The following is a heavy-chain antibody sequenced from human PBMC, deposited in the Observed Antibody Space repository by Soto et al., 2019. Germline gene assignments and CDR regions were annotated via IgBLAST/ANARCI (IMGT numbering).Heavy chain of an antibody. CDR2: ISGYNGDT. Sequence: QGQLVQSGGEVKMPGASVKVSCKASGYTFTRYGISWVRQAPGQGLEWMGWISGYNGDTKYAQKFQGRVTMTVDTSTTTAYMELRSLTSDDRAVYYCAKNGQPPYYYYGMDVWGQGTTVTVSS. CDR3: AKNGQPPYYYYGMDV. CDR1: GYTFTRYG. V-gene: IGHV1-18*01. D-gene: IGHD2-8*01. J-gene: IGHJ6*02.